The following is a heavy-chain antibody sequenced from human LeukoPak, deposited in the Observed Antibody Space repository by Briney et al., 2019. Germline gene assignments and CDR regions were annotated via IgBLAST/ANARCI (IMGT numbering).Heavy chain of an antibody. D-gene: IGHD3-10*01. Sequence: GGSLRLSCAASGFTFSSYWMSWVRQAPGKGLEWVANIKQDGSEKYYVDSVKGRFTISRDNAKNSLYLQMNSLRAEDTAIYYCARGNVVILTEGKGFDYWGQGTLVTVSS. CDR1: GFTFSSYW. V-gene: IGHV3-7*01. J-gene: IGHJ4*02. CDR2: IKQDGSEK. CDR3: ARGNVVILTEGKGFDY.